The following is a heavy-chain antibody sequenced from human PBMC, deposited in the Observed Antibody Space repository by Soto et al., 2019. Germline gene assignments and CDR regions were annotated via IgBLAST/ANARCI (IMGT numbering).Heavy chain of an antibody. CDR1: GGTFSSYA. Sequence: QVQLVQSGAAVKKPGSSVKVSCKASGGTFSSYAISWVRQAPGQGLEWMGGIIPIFGTANYAQKFQGRVTITADESTSQADMELSIRRSEYTAVYYCARDRTYYYDSSGYPPHYYYGMDVWGQGTTVTVSS. CDR2: IIPIFGTA. V-gene: IGHV1-69*01. CDR3: ARDRTYYYDSSGYPPHYYYGMDV. D-gene: IGHD3-22*01. J-gene: IGHJ6*02.